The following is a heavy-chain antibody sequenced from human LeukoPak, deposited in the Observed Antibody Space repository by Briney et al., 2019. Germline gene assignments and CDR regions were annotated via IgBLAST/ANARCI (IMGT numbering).Heavy chain of an antibody. CDR3: VRGGPLVREVLKEVFDY. V-gene: IGHV1-2*02. CDR2: INPNSGVT. J-gene: IGHJ4*02. CDR1: GYSLTAYY. D-gene: IGHD6-6*01. Sequence: ASVKVSCKTSGYSLTAYYLHWMRQAPGQGLEWMVWINPNSGVTDVAQKFQGRVTMTRDTSSSTVHMELSSLRSDDTAVYYCVRGGPLVREVLKEVFDYWGQGTLVTVSS.